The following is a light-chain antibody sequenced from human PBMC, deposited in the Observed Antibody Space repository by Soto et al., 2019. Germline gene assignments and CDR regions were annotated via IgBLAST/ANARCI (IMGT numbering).Light chain of an antibody. Sequence: DIQMTQSPSTLSASVGDRVIITCRASESISGWLAWYQQKPGRAPNLLIYKASSFASGVPSRFSGSGSGTEFTLTISSLQRDYFANYYCQQYNSYPYTFGQGTKLVIK. J-gene: IGKJ2*01. V-gene: IGKV1-5*03. CDR2: KAS. CDR1: ESISGW. CDR3: QQYNSYPYT.